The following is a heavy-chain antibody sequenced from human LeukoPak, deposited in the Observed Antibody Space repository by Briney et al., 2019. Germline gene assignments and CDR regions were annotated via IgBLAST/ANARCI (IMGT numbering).Heavy chain of an antibody. CDR2: IYYSRST. D-gene: IGHD3-10*01. CDR1: GGSISSYY. J-gene: IGHJ5*02. Sequence: SETLSLTCTVSGGSISSYYWSWIRQPPGKGLEWIGYIYYSRSTNYNPSLKSRVTISVDTSKNQFSLKLSSVTAADTAVYYCARGDHYHDWFDPWGQGTLVTVSS. V-gene: IGHV4-59*01. CDR3: ARGDHYHDWFDP.